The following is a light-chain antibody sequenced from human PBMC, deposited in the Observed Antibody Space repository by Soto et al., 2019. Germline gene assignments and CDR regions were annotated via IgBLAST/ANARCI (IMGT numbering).Light chain of an antibody. CDR1: SSDVGGYNS. CDR2: DVS. CDR3: SSFTSSNNYV. Sequence: QSALTQPASVSGSPGQSITISCTGTSSDVGGYNSVSWYQQNPGKAPKLMIYDVSYRPSGVSNRFSGSKSGNTASLTISGLQAEDEAEYFCSSFTSSNNYVFGTGTEV. V-gene: IGLV2-14*01. J-gene: IGLJ1*01.